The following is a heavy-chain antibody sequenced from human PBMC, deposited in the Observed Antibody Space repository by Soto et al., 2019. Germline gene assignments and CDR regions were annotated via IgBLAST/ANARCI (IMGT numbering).Heavy chain of an antibody. CDR3: ARGVSNSGAYYTGPSAFDL. CDR1: GGTFNGYG. D-gene: IGHD3-10*01. J-gene: IGHJ3*01. CDR2: TVPVFETS. V-gene: IGHV1-69*01. Sequence: QVQLVQSGAVVKKPGSSVEVSCKASGGTFNGYGISWVRQAPGQGLEWMGGTVPVFETSKYAPRFKGRVTLNAEQSMSTAYMELSSVRAEDTAIYFCARGVSNSGAYYTGPSAFDLWGQGTLVIVSS.